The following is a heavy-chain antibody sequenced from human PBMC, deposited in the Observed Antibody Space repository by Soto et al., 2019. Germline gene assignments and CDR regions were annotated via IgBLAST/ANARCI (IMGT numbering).Heavy chain of an antibody. CDR3: FQAEDGIRGVRSVSAFLLNRSSDL. V-gene: IGHV4-31*02. D-gene: IGHD3-10*02. CDR2: IYYSGST. Sequence: KGLEWIGYIYYSGSTYYNPSLKSRVTISVETSKNQFSLKLSSVTAADTAVYFFFQAEDGIRGVRSVSAFLLNRSSDL. J-gene: IGHJ2*01.